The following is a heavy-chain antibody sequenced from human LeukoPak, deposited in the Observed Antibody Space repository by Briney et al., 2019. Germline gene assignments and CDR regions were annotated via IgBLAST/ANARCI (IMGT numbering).Heavy chain of an antibody. Sequence: GGSLRLSCAASGFTFSDYYMSWIRQAPGKGLEWVSYISSSGSTIYYADSVKGQFTISRDNAKNSLYLQMNSLRAVDTAVYYCARDLGYADAFDIWGQGTMVTVSS. J-gene: IGHJ3*02. CDR3: ARDLGYADAFDI. CDR2: ISSSGSTI. D-gene: IGHD5-12*01. CDR1: GFTFSDYY. V-gene: IGHV3-11*04.